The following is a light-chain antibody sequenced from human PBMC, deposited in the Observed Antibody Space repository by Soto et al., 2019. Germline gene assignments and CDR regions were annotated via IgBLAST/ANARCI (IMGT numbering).Light chain of an antibody. Sequence: EIVMTQSPATLSVSPGERATLSCRASQSVSSNLAWYQQKPGQAPRLLIYGASTRATGIPARFSGSGSGTEVNLTISSLQSEDXAVYYCQQYNNWPPWTFGQGTKVEIK. CDR2: GAS. CDR3: QQYNNWPPWT. V-gene: IGKV3-15*01. J-gene: IGKJ1*01. CDR1: QSVSSN.